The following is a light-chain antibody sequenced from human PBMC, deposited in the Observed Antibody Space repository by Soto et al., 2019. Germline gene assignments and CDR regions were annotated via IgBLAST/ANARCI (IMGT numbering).Light chain of an antibody. CDR2: GAS. Sequence: EIVMTQSPATLSVSPGERATLSCRASQSVSSNLAWYQQKPGQAPRLLIYGASNRATGIADRFSGSGSGTDFTLTISRLEPEDFAVYYCQQYDNSPLTFGGGTKVDI. J-gene: IGKJ4*01. CDR3: QQYDNSPLT. CDR1: QSVSSN. V-gene: IGKV3D-15*01.